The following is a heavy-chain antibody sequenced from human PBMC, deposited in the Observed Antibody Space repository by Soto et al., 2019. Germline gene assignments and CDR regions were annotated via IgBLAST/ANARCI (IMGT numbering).Heavy chain of an antibody. Sequence: ASVKVSCKASGYTFTGYYMHWVRQAPGQGLEWMGWINPNSGGTNYAQKFQGWVTMTRDTSISTAYMELSRLRSDDTAVYYCARESLGAVATLDYWGQGTLVTVSS. CDR3: ARESLGAVATLDY. CDR2: INPNSGGT. CDR1: GYTFTGYY. J-gene: IGHJ4*02. V-gene: IGHV1-2*04. D-gene: IGHD6-19*01.